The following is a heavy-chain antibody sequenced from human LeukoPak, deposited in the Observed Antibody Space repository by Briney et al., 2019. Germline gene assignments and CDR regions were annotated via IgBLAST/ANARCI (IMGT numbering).Heavy chain of an antibody. CDR2: ISYDGSNK. J-gene: IGHJ4*02. V-gene: IGHV3-30-3*01. CDR3: EWSGYSSSSWYYFDY. Sequence: GRSLRLSCAASGLTFSSYAMHWVRQAPGKGLEWVAVISYDGSNKYYADSVKGRFTISRDNSKNTLYLQMNSLRAEDTAVYYCEWSGYSSSSWYYFDYWGQGTLVTVSS. D-gene: IGHD6-13*01. CDR1: GLTFSSYA.